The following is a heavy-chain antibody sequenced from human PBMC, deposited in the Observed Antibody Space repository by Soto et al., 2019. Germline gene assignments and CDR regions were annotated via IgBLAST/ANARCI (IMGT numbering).Heavy chain of an antibody. CDR1: GFTFSSYG. Sequence: QVQLVESGGGVVQPGRSLRLSCAASGFTFSSYGMHWVRQAPGKGLEWVAVLWYDGSNKYYADSVKGRFTISRDNSKNTLYLQMNSQRAEDTAVYYCARGYGWFDPWGQGTLVTVSS. D-gene: IGHD6-13*01. CDR2: LWYDGSNK. V-gene: IGHV3-33*01. CDR3: ARGYGWFDP. J-gene: IGHJ5*02.